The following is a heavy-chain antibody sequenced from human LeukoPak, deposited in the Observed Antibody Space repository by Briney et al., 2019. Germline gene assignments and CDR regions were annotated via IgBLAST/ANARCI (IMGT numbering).Heavy chain of an antibody. CDR1: GFTFSSYS. D-gene: IGHD3-22*01. V-gene: IGHV3-21*01. J-gene: IGHJ4*02. CDR2: ISSSSSYI. Sequence: PGGSLRLSCAASGFTFSSYSMNWVHQAPGKGLEWVSSISSSSSYIYYADSVKGRFTISRDNAKNSLYLQMNSLRAEDTAVYYCARGRMETYYYDSSGYSTADCWGQGTLVTVSS. CDR3: ARGRMETYYYDSSGYSTADC.